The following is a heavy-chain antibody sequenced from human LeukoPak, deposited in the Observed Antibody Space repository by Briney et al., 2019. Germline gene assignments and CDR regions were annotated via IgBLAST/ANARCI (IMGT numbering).Heavy chain of an antibody. Sequence: SETLSLTCTVSGGSISSYSWSWIRQPPGKGLEWIGYIYHSGSTYYNPSLKSRVTISVDRSKNQFSLKLSSVTAADTAVYYCARAPHYDILTGAFFDYWGQGTLVTVSS. D-gene: IGHD3-9*01. CDR3: ARAPHYDILTGAFFDY. CDR2: IYHSGST. CDR1: GGSISSYS. J-gene: IGHJ4*02. V-gene: IGHV4-30-2*01.